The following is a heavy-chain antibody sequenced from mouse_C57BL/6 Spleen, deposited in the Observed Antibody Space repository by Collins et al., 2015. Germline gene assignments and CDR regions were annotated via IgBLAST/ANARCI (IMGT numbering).Heavy chain of an antibody. CDR2: INPNNGGT. CDR3: AGYGNYPYYFDY. Sequence: EVQLQQSGPELVKPGASVKISCKASGYTFTDYYMNWVKQSHGKSLEWIGDINPNNGGTTYNQKFKGKATLTVDKSSSTAYMELRSLTSEDSAVYYCAGYGNYPYYFDYWGQGTTLTVPS. J-gene: IGHJ2*01. V-gene: IGHV1-26*01. CDR1: GYTFTDYY. D-gene: IGHD2-1*01.